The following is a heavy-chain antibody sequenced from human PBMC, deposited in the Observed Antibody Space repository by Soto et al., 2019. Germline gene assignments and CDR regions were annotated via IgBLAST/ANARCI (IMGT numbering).Heavy chain of an antibody. CDR3: ARGIIPGTRGFDP. J-gene: IGHJ5*02. CDR2: IYHTGSA. Sequence: QVQLQESGPGLVKPSGTLFVTCAVSGGSIGSSNWWSWVRQPPGKGLEYIGEIYHTGSANYNPSLGSLVTMSVDKPKNQFSLKLTSVTAADTAIYYGARGIIPGTRGFDPWGQGSLVTVSS. CDR1: GGSIGSSNW. D-gene: IGHD1-20*01. V-gene: IGHV4-4*02.